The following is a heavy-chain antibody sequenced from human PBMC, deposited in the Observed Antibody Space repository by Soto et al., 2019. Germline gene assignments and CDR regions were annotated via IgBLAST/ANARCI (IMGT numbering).Heavy chain of an antibody. D-gene: IGHD3-10*01. CDR3: ARDQGYYYGSGSYYDTLAGDAFDI. CDR2: IYSGGST. CDR1: GFTVSSNY. Sequence: AGGSLRLSCAASGFTVSSNYMSWVRQAPGKGLEWVSVIYSGGSTYYADSVKGRFTISRDNSKNTLYLQMNSLRAKDTAVYYCARDQGYYYGSGSYYDTLAGDAFDIWGQGTMVTVSS. V-gene: IGHV3-66*01. J-gene: IGHJ3*02.